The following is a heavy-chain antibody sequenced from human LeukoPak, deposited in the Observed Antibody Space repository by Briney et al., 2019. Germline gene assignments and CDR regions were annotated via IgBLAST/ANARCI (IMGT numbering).Heavy chain of an antibody. D-gene: IGHD2-15*01. CDR2: IYHSGST. Sequence: SETLSLTCTVSGGSISSGGYYWSWIRQPPGKGLEWIGYIYHSGSTYYNPSLKSRVTISVDRSKNQFSLKLSSVTAADTAVYYCARFSGARRGGYFDYWGQGTLVTVSS. V-gene: IGHV4-30-2*02. J-gene: IGHJ4*02. CDR1: GGSISSGGYY. CDR3: ARFSGARRGGYFDY.